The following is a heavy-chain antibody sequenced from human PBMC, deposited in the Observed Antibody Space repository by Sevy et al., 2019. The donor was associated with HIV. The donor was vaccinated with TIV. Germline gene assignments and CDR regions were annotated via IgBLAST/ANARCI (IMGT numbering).Heavy chain of an antibody. CDR1: GFTVSSNY. V-gene: IGHV3-53*01. Sequence: GGSLRLSCAASGFTVSSNYMSWVRQAPGKGLEWVSVIYSGGSTYYADSVKGRFTISRDNSKNTLYLQMNSLRVEDTAVYYCAREDIVLGEGNYYGMDVWGQGTTVTVSS. CDR3: AREDIVLGEGNYYGMDV. CDR2: IYSGGST. J-gene: IGHJ6*02. D-gene: IGHD2-15*01.